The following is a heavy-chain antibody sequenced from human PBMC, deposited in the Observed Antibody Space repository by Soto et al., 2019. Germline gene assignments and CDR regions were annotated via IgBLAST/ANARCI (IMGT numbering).Heavy chain of an antibody. CDR1: GGSISSYY. CDR3: ARDSSYCSGGSCYQPINWFDP. D-gene: IGHD2-15*01. J-gene: IGHJ5*02. V-gene: IGHV4-4*07. CDR2: IYTSGST. Sequence: PSETLSLTCTVSGGSISSYYWSWIRQPAGKGLEWIGRIYTSGSTNYNPSLKSRVTTSVDTSKNQFSLKLSSVTAADTAVYYCARDSSYCSGGSCYQPINWFDPWGQGTLVTVS.